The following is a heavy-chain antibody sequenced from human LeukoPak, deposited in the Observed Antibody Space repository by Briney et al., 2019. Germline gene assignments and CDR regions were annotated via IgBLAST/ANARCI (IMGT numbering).Heavy chain of an antibody. CDR1: GGSISSYY. V-gene: IGHV4-59*08. D-gene: IGHD4-11*01. Sequence: SETLSLTCTVSGGSISSYYWSWIRQPPGKGLEWIGYIYYSGSTNYNPSLKSRVTISVDTSKNQFSLKLSSVTAADTAVYYCARLQENYYYGMDVWGQGTTVTVSS. CDR3: ARLQENYYYGMDV. CDR2: IYYSGST. J-gene: IGHJ6*02.